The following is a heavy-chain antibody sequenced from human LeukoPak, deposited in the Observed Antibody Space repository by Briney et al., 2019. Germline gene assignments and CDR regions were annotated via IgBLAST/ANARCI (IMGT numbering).Heavy chain of an antibody. D-gene: IGHD4-17*01. CDR2: IYSGGST. J-gene: IGHJ4*02. CDR3: ARDPGYGDYESFDY. V-gene: IGHV3-66*02. Sequence: PGGSLRLSCAASGFTFSTYAMSWVRQAPGRGLEWVSVIYSGGSTYYADSVKGRFTISRDNSKNTLYLQMNSLRAEDTAVYYCARDPGYGDYESFDYWGQGTLVTASS. CDR1: GFTFSTYA.